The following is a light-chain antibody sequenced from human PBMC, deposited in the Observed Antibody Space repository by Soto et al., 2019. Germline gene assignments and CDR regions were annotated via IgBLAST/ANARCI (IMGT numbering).Light chain of an antibody. CDR2: GAS. J-gene: IGKJ1*01. CDR3: LHDNNYPWT. Sequence: AIQMTQSPSSLSASVGDRVTISCRASQGIGNALGWYQQKPGKPPKVLIYGASNLQSGVPPRFSGSASRTDFTIDISRLQAEDSATYYCLHDNNYPWTFGQGTKVEIK. CDR1: QGIGNA. V-gene: IGKV1-6*01.